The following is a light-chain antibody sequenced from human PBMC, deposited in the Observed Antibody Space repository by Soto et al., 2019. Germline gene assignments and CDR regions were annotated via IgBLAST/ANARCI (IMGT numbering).Light chain of an antibody. V-gene: IGKV3-20*01. CDR3: HQYGSLPLT. CDR2: GTS. J-gene: IGKJ4*01. CDR1: QTISTMN. Sequence: EIVLTQSPGTLSLSPGERATLSCRASQTISTMNLAWYQQKPGQAPRLLIYGTSNRATGIPDRFRGSGSGTDFTLTISRLEPEDFVVYYCHQYGSLPLTFGGGAKVEMK.